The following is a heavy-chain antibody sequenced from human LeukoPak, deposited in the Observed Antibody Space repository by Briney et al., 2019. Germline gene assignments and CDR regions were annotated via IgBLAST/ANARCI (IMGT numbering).Heavy chain of an antibody. D-gene: IGHD6-13*01. CDR2: INPNSGGT. J-gene: IGHJ4*02. Sequence: ASVKVSCKASGYTFTGYYMHWVRQAPGQGLEWMGWINPNSGGTNYAQKFQGRVTMTRDTSISTAYMELSRLRSDDTAVYYCARDKGTAAAGTGDYWGQGTLVTVSS. CDR1: GYTFTGYY. CDR3: ARDKGTAAAGTGDY. V-gene: IGHV1-2*02.